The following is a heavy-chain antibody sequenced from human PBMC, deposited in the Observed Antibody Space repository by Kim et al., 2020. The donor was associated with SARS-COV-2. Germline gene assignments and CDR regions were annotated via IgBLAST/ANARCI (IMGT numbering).Heavy chain of an antibody. J-gene: IGHJ4*02. Sequence: GGSLRLPCAASGFTFSSYGMHWVRQAPGKGLEWVAVISYDGSNKYYADSVKGRFTISRDNSKNTLYLQMNSLRAEDTAVYYCAKDLEMWYYYDSSGYYYGGNFDYWGQGTLVTVSS. CDR2: ISYDGSNK. D-gene: IGHD3-22*01. V-gene: IGHV3-30*18. CDR1: GFTFSSYG. CDR3: AKDLEMWYYYDSSGYYYGGNFDY.